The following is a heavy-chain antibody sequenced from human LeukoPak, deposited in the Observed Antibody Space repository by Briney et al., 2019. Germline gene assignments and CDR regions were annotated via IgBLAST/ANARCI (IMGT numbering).Heavy chain of an antibody. Sequence: PSETLSLTCTVSGGSISSSIYYWGWIRQPPGKGLEWIGNIYYSVSTYYNPSLKSRVTISVDTSKNQFSLKLSSVTAADTAVYYCAPYYYDSSGYYFGAFDIWGQGTMVTVSS. CDR2: IYYSVST. J-gene: IGHJ3*02. CDR1: GGSISSSIYY. CDR3: APYYYDSSGYYFGAFDI. D-gene: IGHD3-22*01. V-gene: IGHV4-39*01.